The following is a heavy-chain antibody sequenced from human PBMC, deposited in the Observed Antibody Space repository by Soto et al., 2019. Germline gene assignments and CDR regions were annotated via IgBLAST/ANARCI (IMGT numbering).Heavy chain of an antibody. CDR1: GDSVSSNSAA. CDR2: TYYRSKWYN. J-gene: IGHJ6*02. D-gene: IGHD4-17*01. Sequence: PSPTLSLTCAISGDSVSSNSAAWNWIRQSPWRGLEWLGRTYYRSKWYNDYAVSVKSRITINPDTSKNQFSLQLNSVTPEDTAVYYCARDLVTTAVTSYYYYYGMDVWGQGTTVTVSS. CDR3: ARDLVTTAVTSYYYYYGMDV. V-gene: IGHV6-1*01.